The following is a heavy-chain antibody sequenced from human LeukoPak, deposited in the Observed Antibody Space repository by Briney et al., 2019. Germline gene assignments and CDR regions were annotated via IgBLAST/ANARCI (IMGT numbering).Heavy chain of an antibody. J-gene: IGHJ5*02. D-gene: IGHD5-24*01. CDR2: IYYSGST. V-gene: IGHV4-59*01. Sequence: SETLSLTCTVSGGSISSYYLSWIRQPPGKGLEWIGYIYYSGSTNYNPSLKSRVTISVDTSKNQFSLKLSSVTAADTAVYYCAREEIRSWFDPWGQGTLVTVSS. CDR1: GGSISSYY. CDR3: AREEIRSWFDP.